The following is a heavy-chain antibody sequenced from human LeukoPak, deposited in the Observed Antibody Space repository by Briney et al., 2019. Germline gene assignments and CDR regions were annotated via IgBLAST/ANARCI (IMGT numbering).Heavy chain of an antibody. CDR3: ARDRRESSKPNDAFDI. CDR2: IYTSGST. D-gene: IGHD4-11*01. V-gene: IGHV4-61*02. Sequence: PSETLSLTCTVSGGSISSGSYYWRWIRQPAGKGLEWIGRIYTSGSTNYNPSLESRVTVSIDTSKRQLSLELRSVTAADTAVYFCARDRRESSKPNDAFDIWGQGTMVTVSA. J-gene: IGHJ3*02. CDR1: GGSISSGSYY.